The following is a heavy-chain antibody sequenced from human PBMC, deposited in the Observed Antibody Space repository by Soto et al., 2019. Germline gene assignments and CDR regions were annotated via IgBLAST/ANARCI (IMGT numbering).Heavy chain of an antibody. J-gene: IGHJ6*02. V-gene: IGHV1-18*01. CDR3: ARVAITLIRGLKVDFYSMDV. Sequence: QLVQSGGEVKEPGASVQVSCKASGYTFNSYGITWVRQAPRQGLEWLGWISVYNGNKNYAKKVQGRVSMTADTSTSTAHMELRSLQSDDTAVYFCARVAITLIRGLKVDFYSMDVWGQGTTVTVSS. D-gene: IGHD3-10*01. CDR1: GYTFNSYG. CDR2: ISVYNGNK.